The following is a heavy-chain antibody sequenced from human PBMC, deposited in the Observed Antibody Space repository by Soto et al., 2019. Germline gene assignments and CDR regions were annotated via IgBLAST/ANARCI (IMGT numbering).Heavy chain of an antibody. V-gene: IGHV1-8*01. D-gene: IGHD6-13*01. J-gene: IGHJ5*02. CDR2: MNPNSGNT. CDR3: ARGNPVYSSSWYDLSWYDP. Sequence: ASVKVSCKASGYTFTSYDINWVRQATGQGLEWMGWMNPNSGNTGYAQKFQGRVTMTRNTSISTAYMELSSLRSEDTAVYYCARGNPVYSSSWYDLSWYDPWGQGNLVTVSS. CDR1: GYTFTSYD.